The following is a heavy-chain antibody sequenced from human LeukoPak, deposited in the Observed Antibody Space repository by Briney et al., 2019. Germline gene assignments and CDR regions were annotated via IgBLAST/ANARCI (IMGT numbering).Heavy chain of an antibody. CDR3: ATCTERENYHYTANL. CDR2: INSDGSST. Sequence: GGSLRLSCAASGFTFSIYRMHWVRQAPGKGLVWVSSINSDGSSTNYADSVKGRFTISRDNAKNTLYLQMNSLRAEDTAVYYCATCTERENYHYTANLWGQGTLVIVS. D-gene: IGHD3-16*02. J-gene: IGHJ4*02. V-gene: IGHV3-74*01. CDR1: GFTFSIYR.